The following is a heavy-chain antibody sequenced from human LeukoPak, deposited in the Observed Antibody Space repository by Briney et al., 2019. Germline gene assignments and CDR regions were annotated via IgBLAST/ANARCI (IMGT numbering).Heavy chain of an antibody. D-gene: IGHD3-10*01. V-gene: IGHV1-3*01. CDR2: INPGSGDT. CDR1: GYTFSDYA. J-gene: IGHJ4*02. CDR3: VRDYPYGSGIVRVDS. Sequence: VASVKVSCKASGYTFSDYAMHWVRQAPGQRFEWMGWINPGSGDTKSSQKFRDRVTITRDTSANTAYMQLTRLKSEDTAVYYCVRDYPYGSGIVRVDSWGQGTLVTVSS.